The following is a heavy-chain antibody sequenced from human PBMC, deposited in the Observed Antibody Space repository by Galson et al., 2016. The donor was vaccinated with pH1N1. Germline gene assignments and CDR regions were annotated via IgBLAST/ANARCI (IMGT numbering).Heavy chain of an antibody. V-gene: IGHV1-69*13. CDR3: AGAGFGAYKFDS. J-gene: IGHJ4*02. Sequence: SVKVSCKASGGTFSSYAISWVRQAPGHGLEWMGGIIPIFGILNYAQNFQGRVMITADEFTSTAYMELSSLTSEDTAVYYCAGAGFGAYKFDSWGQGTLVTVSS. CDR1: GGTFSSYA. CDR2: IIPIFGIL. D-gene: IGHD4-17*01.